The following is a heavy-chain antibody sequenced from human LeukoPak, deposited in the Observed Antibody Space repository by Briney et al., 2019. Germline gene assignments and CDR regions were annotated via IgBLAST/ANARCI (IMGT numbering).Heavy chain of an antibody. CDR1: GFTFSTYW. Sequence: GGSLRLSCAASGFTFSTYWIHRVRQVPGKGLVWVARIKDGGTTTDYADSVKGRFTISRDDAKSTLYLHMNSLRAEDTAVYYCTTIRPGYWGQGTLVTVSP. CDR2: IKDGGTTT. J-gene: IGHJ4*02. CDR3: TTIRPGY. V-gene: IGHV3-74*01. D-gene: IGHD1-26*01.